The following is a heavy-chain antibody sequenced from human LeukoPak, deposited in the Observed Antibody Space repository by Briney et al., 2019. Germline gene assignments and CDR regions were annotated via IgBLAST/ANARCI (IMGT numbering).Heavy chain of an antibody. V-gene: IGHV3-30*02. J-gene: IGHJ4*02. Sequence: QAGGSLRLSCAASGFTFSSYGMHWVRQAPGKGLEWVAFTRYDGSNKYYADSVKGRFTISRDNSKNTLYLQMNSLRAEDTAVYYCAKDTLGRIAAAGTLVNFWGQGTLVTVSS. CDR3: AKDTLGRIAAAGTLVNF. CDR1: GFTFSSYG. CDR2: TRYDGSNK. D-gene: IGHD6-13*01.